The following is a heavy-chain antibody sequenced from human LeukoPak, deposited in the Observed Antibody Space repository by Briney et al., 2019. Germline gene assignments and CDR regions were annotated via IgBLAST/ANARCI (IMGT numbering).Heavy chain of an antibody. Sequence: PGGSLRLSCVASGFTFSSYAMSWVRRAPGKGLEWVSLISGSGGSTDYADSVKGRFTISRDNSKNTLYLQMNSLRAEDTAVYYCAKATTWIHLWFFDYWGQGTLVTVSS. CDR3: AKATTWIHLWFFDY. J-gene: IGHJ4*02. V-gene: IGHV3-23*01. CDR1: GFTFSSYA. D-gene: IGHD5-18*01. CDR2: ISGSGGST.